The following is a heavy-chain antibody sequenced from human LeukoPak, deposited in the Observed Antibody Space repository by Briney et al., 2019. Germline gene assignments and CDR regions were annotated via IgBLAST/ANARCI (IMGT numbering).Heavy chain of an antibody. CDR2: INHSGST. CDR3: ARGRGYIASAFDY. D-gene: IGHD3-22*01. Sequence: SETLSLTCAVYGGSFSGYYWSWIRQPPGKGLEWIGEINHSGSTNYNPSLKSRVTISVDTSKNQFSLKLSSVTAADTAVYYCARGRGYIASAFDYWGQGTLVTVSS. J-gene: IGHJ4*02. CDR1: GGSFSGYY. V-gene: IGHV4-34*01.